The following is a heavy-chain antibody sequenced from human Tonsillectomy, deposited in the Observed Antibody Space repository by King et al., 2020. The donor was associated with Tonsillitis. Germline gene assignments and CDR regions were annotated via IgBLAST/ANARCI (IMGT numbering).Heavy chain of an antibody. CDR3: ARNPYSFGFVEGFDY. J-gene: IGHJ4*02. Sequence: VQLVESGGGLVQPGGSLRLSCAASGFTFSSYSMNWVRQAPGKGLEWLSYISSSSSTIYYADSVKGRFTISRDNAKNSLYLQMNSLRAEDTAVYFCARNPYSFGFVEGFDYWGQGTLVTVSS. CDR1: GFTFSSYS. V-gene: IGHV3-48*01. CDR2: ISSSSSTI. D-gene: IGHD5-18*01.